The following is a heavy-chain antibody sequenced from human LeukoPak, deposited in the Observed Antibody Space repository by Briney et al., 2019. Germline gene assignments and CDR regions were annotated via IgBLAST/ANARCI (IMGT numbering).Heavy chain of an antibody. CDR1: GFTFSSYA. D-gene: IGHD3-22*01. Sequence: GGSLRLSCAASGFTFSSYAMHWVRQAPGKGLEWVAVISYDGSNKYYADSVKGRFTISRDNSKNTLYLHMNSLRAEDTAVYYCARVGYYDSSGYFDYWGQGTLVTVSS. J-gene: IGHJ4*02. CDR3: ARVGYYDSSGYFDY. V-gene: IGHV3-30-3*01. CDR2: ISYDGSNK.